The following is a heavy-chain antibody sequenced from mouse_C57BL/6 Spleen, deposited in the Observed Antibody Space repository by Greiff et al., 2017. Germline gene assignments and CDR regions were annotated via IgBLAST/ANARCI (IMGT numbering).Heavy chain of an antibody. Sequence: QVQLQQSGAELARPGASVKLSCKASGYTFTSYGISWVKQRTGQGLEWIGEIYPRSGNTYYNEKFKGKATLTADKSYSTAYMELRSLTSEDSAVYFCAREGDGSSYFGYWGQGTTLTVSS. CDR3: AREGDGSSYFGY. V-gene: IGHV1-81*01. CDR2: IYPRSGNT. J-gene: IGHJ2*01. CDR1: GYTFTSYG. D-gene: IGHD1-1*01.